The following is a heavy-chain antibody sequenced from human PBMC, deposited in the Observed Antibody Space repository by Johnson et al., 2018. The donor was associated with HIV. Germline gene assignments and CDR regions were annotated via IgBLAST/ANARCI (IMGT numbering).Heavy chain of an antibody. J-gene: IGHJ3*02. Sequence: VQLVESGGGLVQPGGSLRLSCAASGFTFSSYAMSWVRQAPGKGLEWVSAISGSGGSTYYADPVMGRFTISRDNGNNSLYLQMNSLRAEDAAVYYCTGRDLLRAFDIWGQGTMVTVSS. CDR1: GFTFSSYA. D-gene: IGHD2-15*01. CDR3: TGRDLLRAFDI. V-gene: IGHV3-23*04. CDR2: ISGSGGST.